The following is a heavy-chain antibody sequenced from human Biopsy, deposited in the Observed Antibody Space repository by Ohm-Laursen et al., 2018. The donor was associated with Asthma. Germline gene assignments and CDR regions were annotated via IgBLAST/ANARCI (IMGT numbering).Heavy chain of an antibody. Sequence: ASVKVSCKASGYNFISFAIHWVRQAPGQRLERMGWVNTGNGDTKYSQKFRGRVTITRDTSASTAYMELRSLRSEDTATYYCARTYYDFLTGQVKDVFGVWGQGTMVTVSS. CDR2: VNTGNGDT. J-gene: IGHJ3*01. CDR3: ARTYYDFLTGQVKDVFGV. D-gene: IGHD3-9*01. CDR1: GYNFISFA. V-gene: IGHV1-3*04.